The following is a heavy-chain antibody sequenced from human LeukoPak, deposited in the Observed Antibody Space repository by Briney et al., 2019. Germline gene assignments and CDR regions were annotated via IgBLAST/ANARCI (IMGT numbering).Heavy chain of an antibody. V-gene: IGHV4-61*02. CDR3: ARGLSQAYCGGDCYSFFDY. CDR1: GGSISSGSYY. CDR2: IYTSGST. J-gene: IGHJ4*02. Sequence: PSETLSLTCTGSGGSISSGSYYWSWIRQPAGKGLEWIGRIYTSGSTNYNPSLKSRVTISVDTSKNQFSLKLSSVTAADTAVYYCARGLSQAYCGGDCYSFFDYWGQGTLVTVSS. D-gene: IGHD2-21*02.